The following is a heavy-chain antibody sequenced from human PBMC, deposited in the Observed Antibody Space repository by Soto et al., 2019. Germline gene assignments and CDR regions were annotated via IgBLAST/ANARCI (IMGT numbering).Heavy chain of an antibody. CDR1: GYTFTSYA. Sequence: GASVKVSCKASGYTFTSYAMHWVRQAPGQRLEWMGWINAGNGNTKYSQKFQGRVTITRDTSASTAYMELSSLRSEDTAVYYCARGTPGSGSGPLYYWGQGTLVTVSS. CDR2: INAGNGNT. D-gene: IGHD2-15*01. V-gene: IGHV1-3*01. CDR3: ARGTPGSGSGPLYY. J-gene: IGHJ4*02.